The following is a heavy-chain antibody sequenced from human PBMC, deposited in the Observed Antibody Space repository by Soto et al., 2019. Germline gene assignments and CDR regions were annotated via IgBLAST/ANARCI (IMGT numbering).Heavy chain of an antibody. CDR2: LWTDGSYE. Sequence: GGSLRLSCAASGFTFSRYGMHWVRQAPGKGQERVAVLWTDGSYEYYADSVMGRFTISRDNSKNILYLQMNSLRAEDTAVYYCARAGHDSSGYYYGGLDYWGPGTLVTVSS. J-gene: IGHJ4*02. V-gene: IGHV3-33*01. CDR1: GFTFSRYG. CDR3: ARAGHDSSGYYYGGLDY. D-gene: IGHD3-22*01.